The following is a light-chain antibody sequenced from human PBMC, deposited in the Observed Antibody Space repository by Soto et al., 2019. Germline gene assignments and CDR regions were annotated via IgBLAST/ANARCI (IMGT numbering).Light chain of an antibody. CDR1: QTISSNY. CDR3: QQRSNWPPEIT. CDR2: GIS. Sequence: EIVLTQSPGTLSLAPGERATLSCSASQTISSNYFAWYQQTPGQAPRLLIYGISTRATGIPARFSGSGSGTDLSLTIRSLEPEDFAVYYCQQRSNWPPEITFGQGTRLE. V-gene: IGKV3D-20*02. J-gene: IGKJ5*01.